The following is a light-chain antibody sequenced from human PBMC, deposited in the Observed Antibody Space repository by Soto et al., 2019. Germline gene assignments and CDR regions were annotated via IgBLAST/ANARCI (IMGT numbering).Light chain of an antibody. CDR3: SSCTSSYTYV. J-gene: IGLJ1*01. CDR1: SRDVAGYNY. V-gene: IGLV2-14*01. Sequence: HSALTQHHSVSGAPGQSINISCTGTSRDVAGYNYVSGYQQHPGKAPKLIMSEVSNRPSGVSHRFSGSKSGNTASLTISGLQAEDEAEYYCSSCTSSYTYVLGNGTKVTVL. CDR2: EVS.